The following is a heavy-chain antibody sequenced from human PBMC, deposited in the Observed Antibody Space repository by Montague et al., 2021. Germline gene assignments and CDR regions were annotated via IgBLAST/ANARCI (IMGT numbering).Heavy chain of an antibody. CDR2: IQNMVNT. J-gene: IGHJ4*02. V-gene: IGHV4-61*03. D-gene: IGHD5-12*01. CDR1: GDSVSSRNHY. Sequence: SETLSLTCTVAGDSVSSRNHYWGWVRQPPGKGLEWLGHIQNMVNTKYHPSLSSRLPISADMSKNHLSLKLTSVTAADTAVYYCGRVTARYQATGYPFFDYWGPGKLVTVSS. CDR3: GRVTARYQATGYPFFDY.